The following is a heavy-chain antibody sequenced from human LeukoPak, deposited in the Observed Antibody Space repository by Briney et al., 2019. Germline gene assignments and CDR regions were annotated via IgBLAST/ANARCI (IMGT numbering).Heavy chain of an antibody. CDR1: GGSSSSYY. V-gene: IGHV4-59*01. CDR2: IHYSGST. Sequence: PSETLSLTCTVSGGSSSSYYWSWIRQLPGKGLEWIGYIHYSGSTNYNPSLKSRVTISVDTSKNQFSLKLSSVTAADTAVYYCARGDWSLYYFDYWGQGTLVTVSS. J-gene: IGHJ4*02. D-gene: IGHD3/OR15-3a*01. CDR3: ARGDWSLYYFDY.